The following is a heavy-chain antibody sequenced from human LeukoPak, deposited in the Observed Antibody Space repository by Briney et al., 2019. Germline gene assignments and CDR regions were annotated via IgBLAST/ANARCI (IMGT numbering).Heavy chain of an antibody. V-gene: IGHV3-30-3*01. D-gene: IGHD5-18*01. CDR1: GFTFSSYA. CDR3: ARDEADTAIDAYIDY. Sequence: GGSLRLSCAASGFTFSSYAMPWVRQAPGKGLEWVAVISYDGSNKYYADSVKGRFTISRDNSKNTLYLQMNSLRAEDTAVYYCARDEADTAIDAYIDYWGQGTLVTVSS. CDR2: ISYDGSNK. J-gene: IGHJ4*02.